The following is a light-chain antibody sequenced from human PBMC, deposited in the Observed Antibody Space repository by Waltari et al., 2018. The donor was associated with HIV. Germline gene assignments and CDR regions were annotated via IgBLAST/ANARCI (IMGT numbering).Light chain of an antibody. CDR3: SSYTSSSTLGV. Sequence: QSALTQPASVSGSPGQSLTIPCTGPSSDMRGYHYVPWYQQHPAKAPKPMISDVSHRPSGVSNRFSGSKSGNTASLTISGLQAEDDADYYCSSYTSSSTLGVFGSGTKVTVL. CDR1: SSDMRGYHY. CDR2: DVS. J-gene: IGLJ1*01. V-gene: IGLV2-14*03.